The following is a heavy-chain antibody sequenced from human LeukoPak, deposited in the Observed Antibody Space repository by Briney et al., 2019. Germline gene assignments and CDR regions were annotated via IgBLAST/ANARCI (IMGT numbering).Heavy chain of an antibody. CDR3: TSPTYGPVDY. J-gene: IGHJ4*02. CDR2: IRSKANSYAT. D-gene: IGHD3-10*01. V-gene: IGHV3-73*01. Sequence: GGSLKLSCAASGSTFSGSAMHWVRQASGKGLEWVGRIRSKANSYATAYAASVKGRFTISRDDSKNTAYLQMNSLKTEDTAVYYCTSPTYGPVDYWGQGTLVTVSS. CDR1: GSTFSGSA.